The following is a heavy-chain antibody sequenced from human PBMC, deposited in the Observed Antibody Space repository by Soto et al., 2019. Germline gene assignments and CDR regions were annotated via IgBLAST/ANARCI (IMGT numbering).Heavy chain of an antibody. Sequence: QVQLQESGPGLVKPSQTLSLTCTVSGGSINSGNYYWSWIRQPPGKGLEWIGYIYYSGSTYYNPSLKSRVTISVDTSKNQFSLRLTPVTAADTAVYYCASVDTDMGNDAFGIWGHGTKVTVSS. CDR3: ASVDTDMGNDAFGI. D-gene: IGHD5-18*01. CDR2: IYYSGST. V-gene: IGHV4-30-4*01. CDR1: GGSINSGNYY. J-gene: IGHJ3*02.